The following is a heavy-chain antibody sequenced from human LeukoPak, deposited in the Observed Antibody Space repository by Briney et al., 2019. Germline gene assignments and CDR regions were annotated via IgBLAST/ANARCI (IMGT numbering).Heavy chain of an antibody. CDR3: AREDYYDSSGSTRYSSAFDI. J-gene: IGHJ3*02. Sequence: PGGSLRLSCAASGFTFSSYSMNWVRQAPGKGLEWVSSISSSSSYIYYADSVKGRFTISRDNAKNSLYLQMNSLRAEDTAVYYCAREDYYDSSGSTRYSSAFDIWGQGTMVTVSS. V-gene: IGHV3-21*01. D-gene: IGHD3-22*01. CDR1: GFTFSSYS. CDR2: ISSSSSYI.